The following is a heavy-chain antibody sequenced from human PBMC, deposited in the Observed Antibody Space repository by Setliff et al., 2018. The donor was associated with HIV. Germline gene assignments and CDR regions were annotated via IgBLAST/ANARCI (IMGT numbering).Heavy chain of an antibody. J-gene: IGHJ4*02. D-gene: IGHD6-19*01. CDR2: IYASGNT. CDR1: GGSISSGSFY. V-gene: IGHV4-61*02. CDR3: AREWGSGWYFFRIDY. Sequence: PSETLSLTCTVSGGSISSGSFYWSWIRQPAGKGLEWIGRIYASGNTNYNPSLKSRVTISVDTSKNLFSLKLSFVTAADTAVYYCAREWGSGWYFFRIDYWGQGTLVTVSS.